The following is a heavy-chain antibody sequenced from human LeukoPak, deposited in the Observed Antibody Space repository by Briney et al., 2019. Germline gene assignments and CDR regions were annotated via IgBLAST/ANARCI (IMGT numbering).Heavy chain of an antibody. J-gene: IGHJ6*02. Sequence: GGSLRLSCAASGFTLSSYAMSWVRQAPGKGLECVSAISGSGGNTYYADSVKGRFTISRDNSKNMLYLQMNSLRAEDTAVYYCAKVSGRIQIWPQPFGDGMDVWGQGTTVTVSS. CDR1: GFTLSSYA. CDR2: ISGSGGNT. V-gene: IGHV3-23*01. D-gene: IGHD3-10*01. CDR3: AKVSGRIQIWPQPFGDGMDV.